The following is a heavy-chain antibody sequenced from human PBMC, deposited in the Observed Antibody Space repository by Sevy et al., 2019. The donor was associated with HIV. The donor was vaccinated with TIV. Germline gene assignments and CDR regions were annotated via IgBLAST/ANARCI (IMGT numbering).Heavy chain of an antibody. CDR1: GYTLTELS. Sequence: ASVKVSCKVSGYTLTELSMHWVRQAPGKGLEWMGGFDPEDGETIYAQKFQGRVTMTEDRSTDTAYMELSSLRSEDTAVYYCATLDLWGDYPIYGMDVWGQGTTVPVSS. D-gene: IGHD3-3*01. J-gene: IGHJ6*02. CDR2: FDPEDGET. CDR3: ATLDLWGDYPIYGMDV. V-gene: IGHV1-24*01.